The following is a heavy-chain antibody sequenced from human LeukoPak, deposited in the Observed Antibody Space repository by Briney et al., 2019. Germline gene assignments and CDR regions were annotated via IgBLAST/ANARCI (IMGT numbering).Heavy chain of an antibody. Sequence: SETLSLTCTVSGGSISSSSYYWGWIRQPPGKGLEWIGSIYYSGSTYCNPSLKSRVTISVDTSKNQFSLKLSSVTAADTAVYYCARSGKNWNYVRYFDYWGQGTLVTVSS. V-gene: IGHV4-39*07. CDR3: ARSGKNWNYVRYFDY. J-gene: IGHJ4*02. CDR1: GGSISSSSYY. CDR2: IYYSGST. D-gene: IGHD1-7*01.